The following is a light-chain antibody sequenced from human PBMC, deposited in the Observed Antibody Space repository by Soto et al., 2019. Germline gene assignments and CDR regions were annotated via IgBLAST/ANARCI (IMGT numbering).Light chain of an antibody. V-gene: IGKV1-39*01. Sequence: IHMTHSPSFLSASVLYRVTITCLASQSIGKHLNWYQQKPGKAPKFLIYGASTLQSGVPSRFTGSGSGTDFTLTVNSLQAEDFATYYCQQSYTSPTTFGQGTRLEI. CDR2: GAS. CDR3: QQSYTSPTT. J-gene: IGKJ5*01. CDR1: QSIGKH.